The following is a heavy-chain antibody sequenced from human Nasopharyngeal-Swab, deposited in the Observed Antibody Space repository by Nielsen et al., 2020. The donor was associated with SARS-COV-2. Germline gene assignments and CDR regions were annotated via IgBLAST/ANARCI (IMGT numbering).Heavy chain of an antibody. CDR2: IRSKAYGGTT. CDR3: TRRLARGYSYGATASDAFDI. Sequence: GESLKISCAASGFTFSSYSMNWVRQAPGKGLEWVGFIRSKAYGGTTEYAASVKGRFTISRDDSKSIAYLQMNSLKTEDTAVYYCTRRLARGYSYGATASDAFDIWGQGTMVTVSS. V-gene: IGHV3-49*04. CDR1: GFTFSSYS. J-gene: IGHJ3*02. D-gene: IGHD5-18*01.